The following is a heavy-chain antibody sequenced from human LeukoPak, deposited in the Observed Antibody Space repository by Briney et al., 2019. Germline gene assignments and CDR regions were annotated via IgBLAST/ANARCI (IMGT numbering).Heavy chain of an antibody. Sequence: GGSLRLSCAASGFTFSSYSMNWVRQAPGKGLEWVSSISSSSSYIYYADSVKGRFTISRDNAKNSLYLQMNSLRAEDTAVYYCAVGLGWGYSYGILDYWGQGTLVTVSS. CDR1: GFTFSSYS. CDR2: ISSSSSYI. V-gene: IGHV3-21*01. J-gene: IGHJ4*02. CDR3: AVGLGWGYSYGILDY. D-gene: IGHD5-18*01.